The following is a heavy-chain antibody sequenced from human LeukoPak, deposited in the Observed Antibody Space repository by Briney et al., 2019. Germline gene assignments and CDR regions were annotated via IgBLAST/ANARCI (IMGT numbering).Heavy chain of an antibody. CDR2: IYPGDSDT. V-gene: IGHV5-51*01. Sequence: GESLKISCKGSGYSFTSYWIGWVRQMPGKGLEWMGIIYPGDSDTRYSPSFQGQVTISADKSISTAYLQWSSLKASDTAMYYCASSGIAVAGHDAFDIWGQGTMVTVSS. CDR1: GYSFTSYW. CDR3: ASSGIAVAGHDAFDI. J-gene: IGHJ3*02. D-gene: IGHD6-19*01.